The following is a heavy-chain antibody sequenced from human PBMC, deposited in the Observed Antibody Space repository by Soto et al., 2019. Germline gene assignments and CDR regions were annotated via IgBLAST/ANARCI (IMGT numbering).Heavy chain of an antibody. J-gene: IGHJ4*02. V-gene: IGHV1-69*06. CDR2: IIPIFGTA. CDR1: GGTFSSYA. Sequence: SVKVSCKASGGTFSSYAISWVRQAPGQGLEWMGGIIPIFGTANYAQKFQGRVTITADKSTSTAYMELGSLRSEDTAVYYCARGARSNFIDYWGQGTLVTVSS. CDR3: ARGARSNFIDY. D-gene: IGHD4-4*01.